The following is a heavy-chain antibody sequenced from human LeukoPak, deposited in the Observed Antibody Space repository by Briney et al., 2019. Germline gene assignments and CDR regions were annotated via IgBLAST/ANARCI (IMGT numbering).Heavy chain of an antibody. CDR3: ARDDPGSAAIGNWFDP. J-gene: IGHJ5*02. V-gene: IGHV4-4*07. CDR2: IYTSGST. CDR1: GGSISSCY. Sequence: SETLSLTCTVSGGSISSCYWSWIRQPAGKGLEWIGRIYTSGSTSYNPSLKSRVTMSVDTSKNQFSLKLSSVTAADTAVYYCARDDPGSAAIGNWFDPWGQGTLVTVSS. D-gene: IGHD2-2*02.